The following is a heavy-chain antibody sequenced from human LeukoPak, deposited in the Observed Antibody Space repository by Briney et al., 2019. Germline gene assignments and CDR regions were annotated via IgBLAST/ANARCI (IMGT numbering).Heavy chain of an antibody. CDR2: ISGSGGST. CDR1: GFAFSTYA. Sequence: GGSLRLSCAASGFAFSTYAMSWVRQAPGKELEWVSGISGSGGSTYYADSVKGRFTISRDNSKNTLYLQMNSLIAGDTAIYYCAKNRALHEIDYWGQGTLVTVSS. D-gene: IGHD2-21*01. CDR3: AKNRALHEIDY. V-gene: IGHV3-23*01. J-gene: IGHJ4*02.